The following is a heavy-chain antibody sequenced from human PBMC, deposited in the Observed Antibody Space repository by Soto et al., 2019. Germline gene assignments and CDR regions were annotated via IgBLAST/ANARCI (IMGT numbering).Heavy chain of an antibody. CDR3: ARAGDSSGYTDY. CDR2: IHYTGST. J-gene: IGHJ4*02. V-gene: IGHV4-59*01. Sequence: PSETLSLTCTVSGGSMGRYYWTWIRQPPGKGLEWIGNIHYTGSTNYNPSLKSRVTILLGTSTSQFSLKLSSVTAADTAVYYCARAGDSSGYTDYWGQGTLVTVSS. CDR1: GGSMGRYY. D-gene: IGHD3-22*01.